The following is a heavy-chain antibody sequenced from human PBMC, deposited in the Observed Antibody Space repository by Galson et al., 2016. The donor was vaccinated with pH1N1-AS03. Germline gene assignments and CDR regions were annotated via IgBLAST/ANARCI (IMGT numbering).Heavy chain of an antibody. J-gene: IGHJ3*02. CDR2: FYHSGDT. CDR3: ATGENRRSWPTFDI. Sequence: TLSLTCTVSGGSLSSSSYYWAWFRQPPGKGLEWLGRFYHSGDTYYNPSLKSRITISADTSKNQFSRNLSSVTAADTAVYYCATGENRRSWPTFDIWGQGTTVTVSS. D-gene: IGHD6-13*01. V-gene: IGHV4-39*01. CDR1: GGSLSSSSYY.